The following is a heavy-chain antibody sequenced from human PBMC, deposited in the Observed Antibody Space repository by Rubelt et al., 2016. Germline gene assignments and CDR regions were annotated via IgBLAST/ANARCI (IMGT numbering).Heavy chain of an antibody. CDR3: ARDSGSGSDYINWFDP. CDR2: IHYSGST. J-gene: IGHJ5*02. D-gene: IGHD3-10*01. V-gene: IGHV4-61*01. Sequence: QVRLQESGPGLVKPSETLSLTCSVSGYSISNGYYWGWIRQPPGKGLEWIAYIHYSGSTKYDPSLKSRVTISVDTSKNQFSWGVNAGTAAEQAVYYCARDSGSGSDYINWFDPWGQGTLVTVSS. CDR1: GYSISNGYY.